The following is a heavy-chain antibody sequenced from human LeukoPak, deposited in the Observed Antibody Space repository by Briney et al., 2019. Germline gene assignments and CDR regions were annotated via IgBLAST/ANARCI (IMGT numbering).Heavy chain of an antibody. J-gene: IGHJ5*02. D-gene: IGHD3-22*01. CDR2: IYPGDSDT. Sequence: GESLKISCQASGYSFTTSWIGWVRQMPGKGLEWMGIIYPGDSDTRYSPSFQGQVTISADKSISTAYLQWSSLKASDTAMYYCARQERANYYDSSGYYSVNWFDPWGQGTLVTVSS. CDR3: ARQERANYYDSSGYYSVNWFDP. CDR1: GYSFTTSW. V-gene: IGHV5-51*01.